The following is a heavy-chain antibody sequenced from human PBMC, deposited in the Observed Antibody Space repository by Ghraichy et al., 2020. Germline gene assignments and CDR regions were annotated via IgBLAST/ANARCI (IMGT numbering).Heavy chain of an antibody. Sequence: GGSLRLSCAASGFTFSNYWMNWVRQAPGKGLEWVANIKQDGSGKYYVDSVKGRFTVSRDNAKNSLYLQMNSLRAEDTAVYYCARVNGGYIVDYWGQGTLVPVSS. CDR3: ARVNGGYIVDY. J-gene: IGHJ4*02. CDR2: IKQDGSGK. V-gene: IGHV3-7*03. CDR1: GFTFSNYW. D-gene: IGHD6-19*01.